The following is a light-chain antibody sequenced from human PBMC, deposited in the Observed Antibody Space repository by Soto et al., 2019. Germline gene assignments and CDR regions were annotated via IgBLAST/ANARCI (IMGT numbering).Light chain of an antibody. Sequence: EVVFTQSPATLSLSPGERATLSCRASQNIDIYLAWYQQKPGQAPRLLIYDASNRATGIPARFSGSGSGTDFTLTISSLDPDDFAVYYCQQRKIWPPLTFGQGTRLDI. CDR3: QQRKIWPPLT. CDR2: DAS. J-gene: IGKJ5*01. CDR1: QNIDIY. V-gene: IGKV3-11*01.